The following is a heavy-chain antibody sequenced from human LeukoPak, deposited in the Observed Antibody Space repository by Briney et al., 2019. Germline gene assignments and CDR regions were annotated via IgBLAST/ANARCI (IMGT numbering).Heavy chain of an antibody. CDR2: IYYSGST. Sequence: SETLSLTCTVSGGSISSSSYYWGWIRQPPGEGLEWIGSIYYSGSTYYNPSLKSRVTISVDTSKNQFSLKLSSVTAADTAVYYCAATTVTSSPPDYWGQGTLVTVSS. J-gene: IGHJ4*02. D-gene: IGHD4-11*01. CDR1: GGSISSSSYY. CDR3: AATTVTSSPPDY. V-gene: IGHV4-39*01.